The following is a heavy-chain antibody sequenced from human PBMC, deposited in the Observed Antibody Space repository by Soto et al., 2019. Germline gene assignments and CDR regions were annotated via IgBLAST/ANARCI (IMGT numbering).Heavy chain of an antibody. CDR2: IYYSGST. Sequence: SEPLSLTCTVSGGSISSISYYWGWIRQPPGKGLEWIGSIYYSGSTYYNPSLKSRVTISVDTSKNQFSLKLSSVTAADTAVYYCASGIAVAGINWFDPWGQGTLVTSPQ. CDR3: ASGIAVAGINWFDP. V-gene: IGHV4-39*01. D-gene: IGHD6-19*01. CDR1: GGSISSISYY. J-gene: IGHJ5*02.